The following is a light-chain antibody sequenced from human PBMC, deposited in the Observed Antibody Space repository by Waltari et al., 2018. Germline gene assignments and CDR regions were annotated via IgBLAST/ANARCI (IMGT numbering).Light chain of an antibody. CDR2: KAS. J-gene: IGKJ2*01. CDR1: QSLTNW. Sequence: DIQMTQSPSTLSASVGDRVTITCRASQSLTNWLAWYQQKPGEPPKLLIYKASNLESGVPPRFSGSGSGTEFTLTISSLQLDDFATYYCQQYYSDSYTFGQGTKLEIK. CDR3: QQYYSDSYT. V-gene: IGKV1-5*03.